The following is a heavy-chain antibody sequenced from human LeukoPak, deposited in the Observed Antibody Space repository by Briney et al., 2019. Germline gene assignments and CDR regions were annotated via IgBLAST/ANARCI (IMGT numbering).Heavy chain of an antibody. CDR3: AKEAEDGYYYSSNFDY. CDR2: IRYDGSNK. J-gene: IGHJ4*02. V-gene: IGHV3-30*02. D-gene: IGHD3-22*01. Sequence: PGGSLRLSCAASGFTFSSYGMHWVRQAPGKGLEWVTFIRYDGSNKYYADSVKGRFTISRDNSKNTLYLQMNSLRAEDTAVYYCAKEAEDGYYYSSNFDYWGQGTLVTVSS. CDR1: GFTFSSYG.